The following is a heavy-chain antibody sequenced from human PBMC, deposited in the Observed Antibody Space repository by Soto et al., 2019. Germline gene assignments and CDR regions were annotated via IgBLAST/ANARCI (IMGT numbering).Heavy chain of an antibody. CDR1: GFTFSSYG. V-gene: IGHV3-30*18. CDR3: AKKLVDTAMGHL. CDR2: ISYDGSNK. Sequence: PGGSLRLSCAASGFTFSSYGMHWVRQAPGKGLEWVAVISYDGSNKYYADSVKGRFTISRDNSKNTLYLQMNSLRAEDTAVYYCAKKLVDTAMGHLWGQGTLVTVSS. J-gene: IGHJ5*02. D-gene: IGHD5-18*01.